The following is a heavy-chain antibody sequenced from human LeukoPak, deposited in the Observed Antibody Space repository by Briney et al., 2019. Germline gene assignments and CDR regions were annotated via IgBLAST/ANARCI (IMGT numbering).Heavy chain of an antibody. CDR1: GFTFSSYA. Sequence: GRSLRLSCAASGFTFSSYAMHWVRQAPGKGLEWVAVISYDGSNKYYADSVKGRFTISRDNSKNTLYLQMNSLRAEDTAVYYCARDLHYSTSSAPRRGLWYNWFDPWGQGTLVTVSS. CDR3: ARDLHYSTSSAPRRGLWYNWFDP. J-gene: IGHJ5*02. D-gene: IGHD6-13*01. CDR2: ISYDGSNK. V-gene: IGHV3-30-3*01.